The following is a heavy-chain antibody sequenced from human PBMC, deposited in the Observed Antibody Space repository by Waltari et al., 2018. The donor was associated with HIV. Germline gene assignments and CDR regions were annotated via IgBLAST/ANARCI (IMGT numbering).Heavy chain of an antibody. Sequence: QVQLVQSGAEVKKPGSSVKVSCKASGGTFSSYAISWVRQAPGQGREWMGGITPIVGTANYGQKFQGRVTITADESTSTAYMGLSSLRSEDTAVYYCASSLRYFDWLSWFDPWGQGTLVTVSS. J-gene: IGHJ5*02. CDR1: GGTFSSYA. V-gene: IGHV1-69*13. CDR3: ASSLRYFDWLSWFDP. CDR2: ITPIVGTA. D-gene: IGHD3-9*01.